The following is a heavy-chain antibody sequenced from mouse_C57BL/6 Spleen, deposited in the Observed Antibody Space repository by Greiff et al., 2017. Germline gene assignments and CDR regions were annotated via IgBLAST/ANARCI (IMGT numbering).Heavy chain of an antibody. CDR3: ARGSSHWYFDV. CDR1: AYTFTSYD. D-gene: IGHD1-1*01. J-gene: IGHJ1*03. Sequence: QVQLQQSGPELVKPGASVKLSCKASAYTFTSYDLNWVKQRPGEGLELIGWIYPRDGSTKYNEKFKGKATLTVDTSSSTAYMELHSLTSEDSAVYFCARGSSHWYFDVWGTGTTVTVSS. V-gene: IGHV1-85*01. CDR2: IYPRDGST.